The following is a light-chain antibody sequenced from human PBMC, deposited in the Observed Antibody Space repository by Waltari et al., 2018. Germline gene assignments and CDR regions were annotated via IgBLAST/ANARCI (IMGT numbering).Light chain of an antibody. V-gene: IGLV1-47*01. CDR1: SSNIGRYY. CDR2: RAT. Sequence: QSVVTQPPSASGTPGQRVTISCSGSSSNIGRYYVYWYQHLPGTAPKLLSYRATQRPSGVPDRFSGSKSGTSASLAISGLRSEDEADYYCAVWDDSLSGPVFGGGTKLTVL. J-gene: IGLJ2*01. CDR3: AVWDDSLSGPV.